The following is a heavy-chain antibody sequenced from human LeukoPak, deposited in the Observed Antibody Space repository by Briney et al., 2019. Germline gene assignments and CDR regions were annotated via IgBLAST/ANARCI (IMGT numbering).Heavy chain of an antibody. J-gene: IGHJ3*02. V-gene: IGHV4-30-2*06. CDR2: IYHSGST. Sequence: PSETLSLTCAVSGGSISSGGYSWSWIRQSPGKGLEWIGYIYHSGSTYYNPSLKSRVTISVDRSKNQFSLKLSSVTAADTAVYYCAREHIEGAFDIWGQGTMVTVPS. CDR3: AREHIEGAFDI. CDR1: GGSISSGGYS.